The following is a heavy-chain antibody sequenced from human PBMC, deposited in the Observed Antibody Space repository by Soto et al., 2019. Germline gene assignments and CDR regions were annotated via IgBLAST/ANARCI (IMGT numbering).Heavy chain of an antibody. J-gene: IGHJ4*02. V-gene: IGHV4-59*02. Sequence: SETLSLTCSFSGDSVTSHYLTWIRQSPEKGLEWIGYMHYTGFSHYNPSLKSRLTISVDRSKNQFTLQMNSLRAEDTAVYYCLPSVAAAGTNFDYWGQGTLVTVSS. D-gene: IGHD6-13*01. CDR2: MHYTGFS. CDR1: GDSVTSHY. CDR3: LPSVAAAGTNFDY.